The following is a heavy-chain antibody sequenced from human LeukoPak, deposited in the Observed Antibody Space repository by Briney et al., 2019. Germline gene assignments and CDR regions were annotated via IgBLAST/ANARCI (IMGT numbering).Heavy chain of an antibody. V-gene: IGHV3-23*01. CDR2: ISGGGSST. J-gene: IGHJ4*02. CDR1: GFTFSTYA. CDR3: AKVFESVVTPNDY. Sequence: GGSLILSCAASGFTFSTYAMTWVRQAPGKGLDWVSAISGGGSSTYYADSVKGRFTISRDNSKNTLYLQMNSLRAEDTAVYYCAKVFESVVTPNDYWGQGTLVTVSS. D-gene: IGHD4-23*01.